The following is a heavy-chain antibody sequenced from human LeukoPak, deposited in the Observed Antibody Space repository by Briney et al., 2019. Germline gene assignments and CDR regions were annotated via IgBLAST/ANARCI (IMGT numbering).Heavy chain of an antibody. V-gene: IGHV3-23*03. CDR2: IYSGGST. D-gene: IGHD2-15*01. CDR1: GFTFDDYG. J-gene: IGHJ4*02. CDR3: AKDTGLCSDY. Sequence: PGGSLRLSCAASGFTFDDYGMSWVRQAPGKGLEWVSIIYSGGSTYYADSVKGRFTISRDNSKNTLYLQMNSLRAEDTAVYYCAKDTGLCSDYWGQGTRVTVSS.